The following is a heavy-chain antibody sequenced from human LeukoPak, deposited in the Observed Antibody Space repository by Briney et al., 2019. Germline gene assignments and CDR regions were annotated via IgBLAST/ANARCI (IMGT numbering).Heavy chain of an antibody. J-gene: IGHJ3*02. V-gene: IGHV4-59*08. Sequence: GSLRLSCAASGFTFSNYAMSWIRQPPGKGLEWIGYIYHSGNTNSNPSLKSRVTISVDTTKNQFSLKLSSVTAAGTAVYYCARSIIVVVAAGALDIWGQGTMVTVSS. D-gene: IGHD2-21*02. CDR1: GFTFSNYA. CDR2: IYHSGNT. CDR3: ARSIIVVVAAGALDI.